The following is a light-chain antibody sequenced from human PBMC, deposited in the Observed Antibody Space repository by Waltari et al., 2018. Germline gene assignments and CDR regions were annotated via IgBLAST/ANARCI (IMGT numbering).Light chain of an antibody. J-gene: IGLJ2*01. Sequence: QSALTQPASVSGSHGQSITISCTGTSDDVGGYDYVSWYHHHPGKAPKLIIYDVSDRPSGVSNRFSGSRSANTASLAISGLQAEDEAHYYCGSYTSSDTWIFGGGTKLTVL. CDR1: SDDVGGYDY. CDR3: GSYTSSDTWI. V-gene: IGLV2-14*03. CDR2: DVS.